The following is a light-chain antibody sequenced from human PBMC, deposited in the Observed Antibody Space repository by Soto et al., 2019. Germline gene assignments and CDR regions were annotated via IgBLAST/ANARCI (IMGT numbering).Light chain of an antibody. CDR2: DAS. Sequence: DIQMSQSPSTLSPSVGDRVTISCRASQSISSWLAWYQQKPGKAPKLLIYDASSLESGVPSRFSGSGSGTEFTLTISSLQPDDFATYYCQHYNSYSEAFGQGTKVDI. V-gene: IGKV1-5*01. CDR3: QHYNSYSEA. J-gene: IGKJ1*01. CDR1: QSISSW.